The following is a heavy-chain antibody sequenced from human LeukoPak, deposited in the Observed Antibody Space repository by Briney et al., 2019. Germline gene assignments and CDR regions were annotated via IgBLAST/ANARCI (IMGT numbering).Heavy chain of an antibody. J-gene: IGHJ4*02. D-gene: IGHD2-15*01. CDR2: INWNGGGT. Sequence: RAGGLRRPSCAVSGFTFEDYGMSWLRQAPGKGLEWVSTINWNGGGTGYADSVKGRLTISRHNAKDSLYLQMSSLRAEDTAFYYCARGPEYCSGGSCFAGGFDYWGQDTLDPVSS. V-gene: IGHV3-20*04. CDR3: ARGPEYCSGGSCFAGGFDY. CDR1: GFTFEDYG.